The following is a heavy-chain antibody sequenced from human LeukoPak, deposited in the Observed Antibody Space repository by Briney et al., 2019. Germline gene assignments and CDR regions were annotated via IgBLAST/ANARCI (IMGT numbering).Heavy chain of an antibody. CDR3: VREEG. J-gene: IGHJ4*02. V-gene: IGHV3-7*05. Sequence: PGGSLRLSCAASGFTFSNYWMSWVRQAPGKGLEWVANIKEDGSEKYYVDSVKGRFIISRDNAKNSLYLQMNSLRAEDTAVYYCVREEGWGQGTLVTVSS. CDR2: IKEDGSEK. CDR1: GFTFSNYW.